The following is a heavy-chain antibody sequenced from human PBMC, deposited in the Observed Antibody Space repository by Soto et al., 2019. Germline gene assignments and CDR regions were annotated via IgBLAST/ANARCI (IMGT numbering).Heavy chain of an antibody. Sequence: ASVKVSCKASGYTFTSYYMHWVRQAPGQGLEWMGIINPSGCSTSYAQKFQGRVTMTRDTSTSTVYMELSSLRSEDTAVYYCAREGLRYNWFDYWGQGTLVTVSS. D-gene: IGHD4-17*01. CDR2: INPSGCST. CDR1: GYTFTSYY. V-gene: IGHV1-46*01. J-gene: IGHJ5*01. CDR3: AREGLRYNWFDY.